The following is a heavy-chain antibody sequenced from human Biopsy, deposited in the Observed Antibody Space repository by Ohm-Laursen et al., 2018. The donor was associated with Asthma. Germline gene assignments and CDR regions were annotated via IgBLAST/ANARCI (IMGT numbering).Heavy chain of an antibody. V-gene: IGHV4-61*01. D-gene: IGHD5-18*01. J-gene: IGHJ4*02. Sequence: SETLSLTCTVSGGSVSSGSHYWSWIRQPPGKGLEWIGYISYSGSTNYNPSLKSRVTISVDTSKNQFSLKLSSVTAADTVVYYCARDFVDSAMDYFDYWGQGTLVTVSS. CDR1: GGSVSSGSHY. CDR2: ISYSGST. CDR3: ARDFVDSAMDYFDY.